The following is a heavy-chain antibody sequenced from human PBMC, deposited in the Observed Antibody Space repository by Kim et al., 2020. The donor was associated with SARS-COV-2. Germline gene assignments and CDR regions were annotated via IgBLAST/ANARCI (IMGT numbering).Heavy chain of an antibody. J-gene: IGHJ6*02. CDR1: GFTFSSYD. CDR2: IGTAGDP. Sequence: GGSLRLSFAASGFTFSSYDMHWVRQATGKGLEWVSAIGTAGDPYYPGSVKGRFTISRENAKNSLYLQMNSLRAGDTAVYYCARGTYGDYGGGNLDYYGMDVWGQGTTVTVSS. D-gene: IGHD4-17*01. V-gene: IGHV3-13*05. CDR3: ARGTYGDYGGGNLDYYGMDV.